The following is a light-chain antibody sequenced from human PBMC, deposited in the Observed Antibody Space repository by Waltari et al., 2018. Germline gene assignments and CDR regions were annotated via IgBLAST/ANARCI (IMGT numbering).Light chain of an antibody. Sequence: EIVLTQSPATLSLSPGERATLSCRANQRVSSYLAWYQQRPGQAPRLLIYDASNRATGIPARFSGSGSGTDFTLTISSLEPEDVAVYYCQQRSNWPLLTFGGGTTVEIK. CDR3: QQRSNWPLLT. J-gene: IGKJ4*01. CDR2: DAS. V-gene: IGKV3-11*01. CDR1: QRVSSY.